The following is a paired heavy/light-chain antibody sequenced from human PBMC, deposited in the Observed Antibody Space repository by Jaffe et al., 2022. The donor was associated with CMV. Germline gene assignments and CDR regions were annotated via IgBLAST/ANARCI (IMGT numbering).Heavy chain of an antibody. D-gene: IGHD3-10*01. CDR2: FYYSGST. CDR3: ARQVYGLAEVWFDL. CDR1: GGSTSNYY. J-gene: IGHJ5*02. Sequence: QVQLQESGPGLVKPSETLSLTCTVSGGSTSNYYWAWIRQPPGKGLEWIGDFYYSGSTKYSPSLKSRVTISFDTSTNQFSLRLRSVTAADTAVYYCARQVYGLAEVWFDLWGQGTLVTVSS. V-gene: IGHV4-59*08.
Light chain of an antibody. CDR1: SSNIGTNI. J-gene: IGLJ3*02. Sequence: QSVLTQPPSASGTPGQRVTISCSGSSSNIGTNIVNWYQQLPGTAPKLLIYSNSRRPSGVPDRFSGSKSGTSASLAISGLQSEDEADYYCAAWDDSLHGFWVFGGGTKLTVV. CDR3: AAWDDSLHGFWV. V-gene: IGLV1-44*01. CDR2: SNS.